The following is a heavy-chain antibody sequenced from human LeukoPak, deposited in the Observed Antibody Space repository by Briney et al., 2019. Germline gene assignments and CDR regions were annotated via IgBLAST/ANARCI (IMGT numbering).Heavy chain of an antibody. CDR3: ARGVGTRYYDSSGYYSFDY. D-gene: IGHD3-22*01. CDR1: GYTFTDSY. J-gene: IGHJ4*02. Sequence: ASVKVSCKASGYTFTDSYMHWVRQAPGQGLEWMGWINPNSGGTNYAQKFQGRVTMTRDTSISTAYMELSRLRSDDTAVYYCARGVGTRYYDSSGYYSFDYWGQGTLVTVSS. V-gene: IGHV1-2*02. CDR2: INPNSGGT.